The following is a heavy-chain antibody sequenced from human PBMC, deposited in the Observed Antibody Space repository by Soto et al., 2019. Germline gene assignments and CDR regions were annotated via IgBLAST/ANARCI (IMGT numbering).Heavy chain of an antibody. CDR2: IYYSGST. CDR1: GGSISSYY. Sequence: QVQLQESGPGLVKPSETLSLTCTVSGGSISSYYWSWIRQPPGKGLEWIGYIYYSGSTNYNPSLKSRVTISVVTSKIQFSLKLSSVTAADTAVYYCARVLFGRGNWFDPWGQGTLVTVSS. D-gene: IGHD3-3*01. J-gene: IGHJ5*02. CDR3: ARVLFGRGNWFDP. V-gene: IGHV4-59*01.